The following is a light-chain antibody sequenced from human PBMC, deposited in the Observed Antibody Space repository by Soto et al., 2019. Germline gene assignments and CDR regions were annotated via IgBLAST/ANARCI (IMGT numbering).Light chain of an antibody. CDR1: QNILNN. CDR3: QQYSSWPRT. Sequence: EIVMTQSPATLSVSPGERATLSCRASQNILNNLAWYQQKPGQAPRLLVYGASTRATDAPPRFRGSGSGTEFSRTISSLQSEDFGTYYCQQYSSWPRTFGQGSKVEIK. J-gene: IGKJ1*01. CDR2: GAS. V-gene: IGKV3-15*01.